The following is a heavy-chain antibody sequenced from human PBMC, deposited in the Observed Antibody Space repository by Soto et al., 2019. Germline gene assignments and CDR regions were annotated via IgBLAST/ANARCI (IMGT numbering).Heavy chain of an antibody. CDR1: GGSFTSNNW. D-gene: IGHD1-7*01. J-gene: IGHJ4*02. Sequence: SETLSLTCAVSGGSFTSNNWWTWVRQPPGQGLEWIGEIYRTGSTNYNPSLKSRVTISLDKSENQFSLKVTSLTAEDTAVYYCARRDPGTSVDYWGQGTLVTVSS. CDR3: ARRDPGTSVDY. CDR2: IYRTGST. V-gene: IGHV4-4*02.